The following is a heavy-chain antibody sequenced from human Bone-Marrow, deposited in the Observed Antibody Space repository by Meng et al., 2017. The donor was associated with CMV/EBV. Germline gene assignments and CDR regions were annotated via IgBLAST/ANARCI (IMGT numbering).Heavy chain of an antibody. Sequence: SETLSLTCAVYGGSFSGYYWSWIRQPPGKGLEWIGEINHSGSTNYNPSLKSRVTISVDTSKNQFSLKLSSVTAADTAVYYCARSSNDYSNYGWFDPWGQGTLVTVPQ. D-gene: IGHD4-11*01. V-gene: IGHV4-34*01. J-gene: IGHJ5*02. CDR3: ARSSNDYSNYGWFDP. CDR1: GGSFSGYY. CDR2: INHSGST.